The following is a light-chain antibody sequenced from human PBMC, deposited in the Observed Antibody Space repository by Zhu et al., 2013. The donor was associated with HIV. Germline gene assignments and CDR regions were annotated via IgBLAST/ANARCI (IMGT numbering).Light chain of an antibody. Sequence: DIQMTQSPSTLSASVGDRVTIACRASQSVSSWLAWYQQKPGKAPKVLIYEASTLENGVPSRFSGSRSGTEFTLTISSLQPDDFATYYCQQYDSYPWTFGQGSKVEIK. CDR2: EAS. CDR1: QSVSSW. J-gene: IGKJ1*01. V-gene: IGKV1-5*03. CDR3: QQYDSYPWT.